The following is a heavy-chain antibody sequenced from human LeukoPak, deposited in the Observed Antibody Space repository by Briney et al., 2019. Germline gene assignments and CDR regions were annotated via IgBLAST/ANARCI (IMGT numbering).Heavy chain of an antibody. Sequence: PSETLSLTCIVSGASINSYYWTWIRQPAGTGLQWIGRIYSGGSTMCNPSLKSRVTMSVDTSKNQFSLKLSSVTAADTAVYYCATNSGDYWGQGTLVTVSS. CDR2: IYSGGST. V-gene: IGHV4-4*07. CDR3: ATNSGDY. J-gene: IGHJ4*02. D-gene: IGHD4-23*01. CDR1: GASINSYY.